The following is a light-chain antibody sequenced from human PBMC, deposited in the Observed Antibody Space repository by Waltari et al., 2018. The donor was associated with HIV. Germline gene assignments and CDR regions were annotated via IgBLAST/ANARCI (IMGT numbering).Light chain of an antibody. V-gene: IGLV3-21*02. CDR3: QVWDSSGDRGV. Sequence: SYVLTQPPSVSVAPGQTAGITCAGHNIGTKSVHLYKQKSGRAPVLVVYDDSGRPSGIPERFSGSNSGNTAILLIKRVEAGDEADYYCQVWDSSGDRGVFGAGTTVTVL. CDR2: DDS. CDR1: NIGTKS. J-gene: IGLJ1*01.